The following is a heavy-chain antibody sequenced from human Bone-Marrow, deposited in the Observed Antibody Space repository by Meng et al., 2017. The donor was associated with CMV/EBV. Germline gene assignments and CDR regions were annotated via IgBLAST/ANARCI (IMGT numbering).Heavy chain of an antibody. V-gene: IGHV1-69*05. D-gene: IGHD1-26*01. Sequence: CKASGRTFSSYAISWVRQAPGQGLEWMGGIIPIFGTANYAQKFQGRVTITTDESTSTAYMELSSLRSEDTAVYYCATMGATTNWFDPWGQGTLVTVSS. CDR2: IIPIFGTA. CDR3: ATMGATTNWFDP. J-gene: IGHJ5*02. CDR1: GRTFSSYA.